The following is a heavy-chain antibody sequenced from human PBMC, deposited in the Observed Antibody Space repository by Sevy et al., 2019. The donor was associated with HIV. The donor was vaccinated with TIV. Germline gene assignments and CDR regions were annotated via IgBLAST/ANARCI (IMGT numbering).Heavy chain of an antibody. Sequence: GGSLRLSCAASGFTFSSYSMNWVRQAPGKGLEWVSSISSSSSYIYYAYSVKGRFTISRDNAKNSLYLQMNSLRAEDTAVYYCAGGRLSWPMGIQYYYYGMDVWGQGTTVTVSS. V-gene: IGHV3-21*01. D-gene: IGHD5-18*01. CDR2: ISSSSSYI. CDR1: GFTFSSYS. J-gene: IGHJ6*02. CDR3: AGGRLSWPMGIQYYYYGMDV.